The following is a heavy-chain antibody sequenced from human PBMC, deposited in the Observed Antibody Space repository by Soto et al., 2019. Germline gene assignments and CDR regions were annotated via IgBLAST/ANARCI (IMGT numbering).Heavy chain of an antibody. CDR1: GFTFSDYY. J-gene: IGHJ4*02. Sequence: QVQLVESGGGLVKPGGSLRLSCAASGFTFSDYYMSWIRQAPGKGLEWVSYISSSGSTIYYADSVKGRFTISRDNANNSLYLQMNSLRAEDTAVSYCARDHYYDSSGYYGSFDYWGKGTLVTVSS. CDR3: ARDHYYDSSGYYGSFDY. D-gene: IGHD3-22*01. V-gene: IGHV3-11*01. CDR2: ISSSGSTI.